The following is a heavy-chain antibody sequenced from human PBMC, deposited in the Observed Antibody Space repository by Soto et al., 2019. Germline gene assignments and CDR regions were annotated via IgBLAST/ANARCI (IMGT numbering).Heavy chain of an antibody. D-gene: IGHD2-15*01. Sequence: SETLSLTCTVSGGSISSYYWSWIRQPPGKGLEWIGYIYYSGSTNYNPSLKSRVTISVDTSKNQFSLKLSSVTAADTAVYYCGGGYCSGGSCYMLDYWGQGTLVTVSS. CDR3: GGGYCSGGSCYMLDY. CDR2: IYYSGST. CDR1: GGSISSYY. V-gene: IGHV4-59*01. J-gene: IGHJ4*02.